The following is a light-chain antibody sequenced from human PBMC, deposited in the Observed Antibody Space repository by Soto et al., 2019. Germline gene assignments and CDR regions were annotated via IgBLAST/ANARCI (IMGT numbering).Light chain of an antibody. CDR2: GAS. CDR3: QQYNNWPVT. J-gene: IGKJ2*01. V-gene: IGKV3-15*01. Sequence: EIVMTQSPATLSVSPGERATLSCRASQSVSSNLAWYQQKPGQAPRLLIYGASTRATGIPARFSGSGSGTEFTITISSLQSEDCAVYYCQQYNNWPVTFGQGIKLEIK. CDR1: QSVSSN.